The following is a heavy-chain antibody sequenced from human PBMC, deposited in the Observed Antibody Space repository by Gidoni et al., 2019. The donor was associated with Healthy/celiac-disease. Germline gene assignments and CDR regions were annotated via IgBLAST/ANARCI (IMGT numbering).Heavy chain of an antibody. CDR2: ISWNSGSI. V-gene: IGHV3-9*01. J-gene: IGHJ4*02. CDR1: GFTFDYYA. Sequence: EVQLVESGGGLVQPCRSLRLSCAASGFTFDYYAMPWVRQAPGRGLEWVSGISWNSGSIGYADSVKGRFTISRDNAKNSLYLQMNSLRAEDTALYYCAKGQEFYDSSGYYYVDYFDYWGQGTLVTVSS. CDR3: AKGQEFYDSSGYYYVDYFDY. D-gene: IGHD3-22*01.